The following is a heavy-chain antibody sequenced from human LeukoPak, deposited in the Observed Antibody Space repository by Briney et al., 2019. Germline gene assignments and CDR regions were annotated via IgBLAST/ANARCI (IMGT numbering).Heavy chain of an antibody. CDR2: ISYDGSNK. J-gene: IGHJ3*02. D-gene: IGHD6-6*01. CDR1: GFTFSSYG. CDR3: AKDSASIAGAPAFDI. V-gene: IGHV3-30*18. Sequence: GGSLRLSCAASGFTFSSYGMHWVRQAPGKGLEWVAVISYDGSNKYYADSVKGRFTISRDNSKNTLYLQMNSLRAEDTAVYYCAKDSASIAGAPAFDIWGQGTMVTVSS.